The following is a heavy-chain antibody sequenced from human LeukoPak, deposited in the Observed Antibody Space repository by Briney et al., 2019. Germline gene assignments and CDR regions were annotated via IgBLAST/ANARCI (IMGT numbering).Heavy chain of an antibody. CDR1: GESFSYYY. V-gene: IGHV4-34*01. Sequence: SETLSLTCAVYGESFSYYYWSWIRQPPGNGLEWIGEINHSGSTNYSPSLKSRVTISVNTSKNQFSLKLTSVTAADTAVYYCARENEQWLVPYDAFDIWGQGTMVTVSS. CDR3: ARENEQWLVPYDAFDI. J-gene: IGHJ3*02. D-gene: IGHD6-19*01. CDR2: INHSGST.